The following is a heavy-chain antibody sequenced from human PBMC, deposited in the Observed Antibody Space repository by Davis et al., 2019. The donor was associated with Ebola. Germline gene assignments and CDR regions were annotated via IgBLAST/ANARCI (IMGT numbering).Heavy chain of an antibody. CDR2: ISSSSSYI. CDR3: VRGRALDY. Sequence: GESLKTSCAASGFTFSSYRMNWVRQAPGKGLEWVSSISSSSSYIYYADSVKGRFTISRDNAKNSLYLQMNSLRAEDTAVYYCVRGRALDYWGQGTLVTVSS. V-gene: IGHV3-21*04. CDR1: GFTFSSYR. J-gene: IGHJ4*02.